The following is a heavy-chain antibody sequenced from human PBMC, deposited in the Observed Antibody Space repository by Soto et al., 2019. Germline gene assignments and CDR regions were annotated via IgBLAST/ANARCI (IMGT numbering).Heavy chain of an antibody. D-gene: IGHD2-21*02. CDR2: VSYDGYNQ. CDR1: GFSFSSYS. V-gene: IGHV3-30-3*01. Sequence: QVQLVESGGGVVQSGRSLRLSCAATGFSFSSYSMHWVRQAPGKGLEWVAAVSYDGYNQYYAHSVKGRFTIPRDNSKNTLYLQMNSLRGDDTAVYYCAREGRVTGNPFDYWGQGTLVTVSS. J-gene: IGHJ4*02. CDR3: AREGRVTGNPFDY.